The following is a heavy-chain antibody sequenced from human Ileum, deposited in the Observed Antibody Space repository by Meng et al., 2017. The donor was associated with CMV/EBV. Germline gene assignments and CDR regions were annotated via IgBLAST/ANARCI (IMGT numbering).Heavy chain of an antibody. CDR3: TTISTTGSDY. Sequence: GGSLRFSCAASRFSFTTSDMHWVRQPPGKGLEWVAFIRHDGGDKKYADSVKGRFTISRDNSEDSLYLQMNSLRPGDTAIYYCTTISTTGSDYWGQGTLVTVSS. CDR2: IRHDGGDK. D-gene: IGHD1-1*01. CDR1: RFSFTTSD. V-gene: IGHV3-30*02. J-gene: IGHJ4*02.